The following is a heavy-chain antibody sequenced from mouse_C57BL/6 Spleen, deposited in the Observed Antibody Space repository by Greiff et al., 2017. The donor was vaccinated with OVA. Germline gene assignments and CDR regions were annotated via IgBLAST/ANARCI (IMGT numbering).Heavy chain of an antibody. D-gene: IGHD4-1*01. Sequence: EVKLMESGGGLVQPGGSMKLSCVASGFTFSNYWMNWVRQSPEKGLEWVAQIRLKSDNYATHYAVPVKGRFTITRDDSKSSVYLQMNNIRAEDTGIYYCTGLGKDAMDYWGQGTSVTVSS. CDR1: GFTFSNYW. J-gene: IGHJ4*01. CDR2: IRLKSDNYAT. CDR3: TGLGKDAMDY. V-gene: IGHV6-3*01.